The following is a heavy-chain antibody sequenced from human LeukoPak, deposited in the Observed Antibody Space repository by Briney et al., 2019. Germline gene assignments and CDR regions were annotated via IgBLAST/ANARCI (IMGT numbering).Heavy chain of an antibody. CDR1: GYTFTSYD. CDR3: ARVALGIAARPGHYYYYMDV. D-gene: IGHD6-6*01. Sequence: ASVKVSCKASGYTFTSYDINWVRQATGQGLEWMGWMNPNSGNTGYAQKFQGRVTITRNTSISTAYMELSSLRSEDTAVYYCARVALGIAARPGHYYYYMDVWGKGTTVTVSS. V-gene: IGHV1-8*03. CDR2: MNPNSGNT. J-gene: IGHJ6*03.